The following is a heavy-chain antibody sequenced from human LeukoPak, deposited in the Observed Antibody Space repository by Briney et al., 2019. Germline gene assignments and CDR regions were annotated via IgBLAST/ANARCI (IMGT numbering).Heavy chain of an antibody. CDR1: GGSISSGSYY. D-gene: IGHD3-22*01. CDR2: IDTSGST. Sequence: PSETLSLTCTVSGGSISSGSYYWSWIRQPAGKGLEWIGRIDTSGSTNYNPSLKSRVTIPVDTSKNQFSLKVSSVTAADTAVYYCARERWYYDDSSGYYDYWGQGTLVTVSS. J-gene: IGHJ4*02. V-gene: IGHV4-61*02. CDR3: ARERWYYDDSSGYYDY.